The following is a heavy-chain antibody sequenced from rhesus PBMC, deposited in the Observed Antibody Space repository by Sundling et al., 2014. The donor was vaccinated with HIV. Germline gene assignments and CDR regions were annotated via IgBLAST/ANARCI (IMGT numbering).Heavy chain of an antibody. CDR1: GGSISGNYY. J-gene: IGHJ4*01. Sequence: QVQLQDSGPGLVKPSETLSLTCAVSGGSISGNYYWNWIRQTPGKGLEWIGSVYGSSGSNYLNPSLKSRVTISKDTSKNQFSLKLRSLTAADTAVYYCARGDSSGWYVYYFDYWGQGVLVTVSS. D-gene: IGHD6-31*01. CDR3: ARGDSSGWYVYYFDY. V-gene: IGHV4S9*01. CDR2: VYGSSGSN.